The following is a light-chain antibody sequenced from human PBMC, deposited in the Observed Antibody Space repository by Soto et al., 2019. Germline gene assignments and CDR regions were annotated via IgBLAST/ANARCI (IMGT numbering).Light chain of an antibody. CDR1: HDISTY. Sequence: SQALVCAVGLDIVAVGFLASHDISTYLAWYQQKPGKAPKLMIYEASTLQSGVPSRFSVRGSAAYVIRMICGLLPEDVATYHRQQPTTLPFIFGEGTRLEI. CDR2: EAS. J-gene: IGKJ5*01. V-gene: IGKV1-9*01. CDR3: QQPTTLPFI.